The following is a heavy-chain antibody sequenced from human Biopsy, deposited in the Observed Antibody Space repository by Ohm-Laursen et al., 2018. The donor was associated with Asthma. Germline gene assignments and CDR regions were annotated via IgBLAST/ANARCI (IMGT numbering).Heavy chain of an antibody. D-gene: IGHD3-22*01. V-gene: IGHV3-9*01. J-gene: IGHJ4*01. CDR1: GSSFDDCA. CDR2: ISWNSGNI. Sequence: SLRLSCSASGSSFDDCAMYWVRQAPGKGLEWVSSISWNSGNIDYAVSVKGRFTISRDNAKNSLYLQMQSLRPEDTAFYYCAKSADYYDSTDYLDFWGRGTLVTVSS. CDR3: AKSADYYDSTDYLDF.